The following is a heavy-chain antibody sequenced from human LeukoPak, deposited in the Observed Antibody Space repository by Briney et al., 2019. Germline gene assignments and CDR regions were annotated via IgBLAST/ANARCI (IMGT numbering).Heavy chain of an antibody. J-gene: IGHJ3*02. CDR2: ISYDGNYR. V-gene: IGHV3-30*03. CDR1: GFIFTTYA. CDR3: TRPAPPGGIVYGFHI. Sequence: GGSLRLSCAASGFIFTTYAMHWVRQAPGKGLEWVAIISYDGNYRNYADSVKGRFTISRDNSKNTLYLQMNRLGAEDTAVYYCTRPAPPGGIVYGFHIWGQGTMVTVSS. D-gene: IGHD3-16*02.